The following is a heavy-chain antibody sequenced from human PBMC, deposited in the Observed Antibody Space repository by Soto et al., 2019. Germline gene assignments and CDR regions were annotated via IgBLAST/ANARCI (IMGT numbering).Heavy chain of an antibody. V-gene: IGHV1-2*02. D-gene: IGHD3-22*01. CDR1: GYTFTGYY. CDR2: INPNSGGT. J-gene: IGHJ4*02. CDR3: ARGDYYDSSGYYPDFDY. Sequence: ASVKVSCKASGYTFTGYYMHWVRQAPGQGLEWMGWINPNSGGTNYAQKFQGRVTMTRDTSISTAYMELSRLRSDDTAVYYCARGDYYDSSGYYPDFDYWGQGTLVTVSS.